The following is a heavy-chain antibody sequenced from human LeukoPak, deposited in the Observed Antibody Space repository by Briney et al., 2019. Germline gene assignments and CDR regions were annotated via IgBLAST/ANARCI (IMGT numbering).Heavy chain of an antibody. CDR2: IYYSGRI. CDR3: ARISLASFDI. Sequence: PSETLSLTCTVSGGAISGYYWSWIRQPPGKGLEWIGYIYYSGRISYNPSLKSRVTISVDTSRNQFSLKLSAVTAADTAVYYCARISLASFDIWGQGTMVTVSS. J-gene: IGHJ3*02. D-gene: IGHD2/OR15-2a*01. V-gene: IGHV4-59*01. CDR1: GGAISGYY.